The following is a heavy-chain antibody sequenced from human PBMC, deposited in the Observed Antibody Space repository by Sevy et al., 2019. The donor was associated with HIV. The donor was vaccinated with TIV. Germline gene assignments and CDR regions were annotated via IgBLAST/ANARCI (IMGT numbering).Heavy chain of an antibody. CDR2: IKSNIDGGTT. D-gene: IGHD6-19*01. CDR1: GFSFSDTW. V-gene: IGHV3-15*07. CDR3: TSSGWYVDY. Sequence: GGSLRLSCAASGFSFSDTWMNCVRQAPGKGLEWVGRIKSNIDGGTTDYAAPVKGRFTISRDDSKNTLYLQMNSLNTEDTAVYYCTSSGWYVDYWGQGTTVLVSS. J-gene: IGHJ4*02.